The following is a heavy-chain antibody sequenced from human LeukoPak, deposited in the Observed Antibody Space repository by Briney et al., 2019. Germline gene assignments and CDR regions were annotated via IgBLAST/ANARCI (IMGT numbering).Heavy chain of an antibody. CDR2: ISAYNGNT. CDR1: GYTFTSYG. CDR3: ARDPLYDFWSGYLSPVYYYYYMDV. Sequence: ASVKVSCKASGYTFTSYGISWVRQAPGQGLEWMGWISAYNGNTNYAQKLQGRVTMTTDTSPSTAYMELRSLRSDDTAVYYCARDPLYDFWSGYLSPVYYYYYMDVWGKGTTVTVSS. V-gene: IGHV1-18*01. D-gene: IGHD3-3*01. J-gene: IGHJ6*03.